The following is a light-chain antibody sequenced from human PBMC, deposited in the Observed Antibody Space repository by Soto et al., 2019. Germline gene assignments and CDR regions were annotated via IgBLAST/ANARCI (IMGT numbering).Light chain of an antibody. J-gene: IGKJ1*01. V-gene: IGKV1-39*01. CDR1: QNIKTY. Sequence: DIQMTQSPSSLSASVGDSVTITCRASQNIKTYLNWYQQKPGKAPNLLIYAASSLHSGVPSRFSGSGSGTDFTLTISSLQPEDFATYYCPQSFSSPPWTFGQGTKVEIK. CDR3: PQSFSSPPWT. CDR2: AAS.